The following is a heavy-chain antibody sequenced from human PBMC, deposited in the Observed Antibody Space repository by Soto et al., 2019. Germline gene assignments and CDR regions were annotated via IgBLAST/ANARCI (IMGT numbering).Heavy chain of an antibody. CDR3: AHGIPSGRRYYFDY. CDR2: IYWDDDK. CDR1: GFSLSTSGVG. J-gene: IGHJ4*02. V-gene: IGHV2-5*02. Sequence: SGPTVVNPTQTLTLTCTFSGFSLSTSGVGVGWIRQPPGKALEWLALIYWDDDKSYSPSLKSRLTITKDTSKNQVVLTMTNMDPVDTATYYCAHGIPSGRRYYFDYWGQGTLVTVSS. D-gene: IGHD5-12*01.